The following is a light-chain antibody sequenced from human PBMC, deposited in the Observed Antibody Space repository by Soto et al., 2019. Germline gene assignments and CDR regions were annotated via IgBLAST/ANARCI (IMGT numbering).Light chain of an antibody. CDR1: QSISRTY. Sequence: DIVLTQSPGTLSLASGERATLSCRTSQSISRTYLAWYQQKPGQAPRLLISSESTRATGIPDRFSGSGSGTDFTLTISRLEPEDFAVYYCQQRSNWPITFGEGTRLEIK. CDR3: QQRSNWPIT. V-gene: IGKV3D-20*02. CDR2: SES. J-gene: IGKJ5*01.